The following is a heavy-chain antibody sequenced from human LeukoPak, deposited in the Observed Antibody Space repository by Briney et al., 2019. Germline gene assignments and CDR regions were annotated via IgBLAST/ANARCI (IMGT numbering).Heavy chain of an antibody. Sequence: ASVKVSCKASGYSFTNYGVSWVRQAPGQGLEWMGWISAYNGNTNYAQKLQGRVTMTTDTSTSTAYMELRSLRSDDTAVYYCARHVDTAPYYYYYYMDVWGKGTTVTVSS. J-gene: IGHJ6*03. CDR2: ISAYNGNT. D-gene: IGHD5-18*01. V-gene: IGHV1-18*04. CDR3: ARHVDTAPYYYYYYMDV. CDR1: GYSFTNYG.